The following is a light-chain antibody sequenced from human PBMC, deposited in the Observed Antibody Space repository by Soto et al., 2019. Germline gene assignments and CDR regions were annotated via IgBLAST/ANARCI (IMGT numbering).Light chain of an antibody. Sequence: EIVLTQSPATLSLSPGERATLSCRASQSVSSSYLSWYQQKPGQAPRLLIYGASTRATGIPARFSGSGSGTEFTLTISGLQSEDFAVYYCQQYNNWPLTFGQGTRLEIK. V-gene: IGKV3D-7*01. CDR3: QQYNNWPLT. J-gene: IGKJ5*01. CDR2: GAS. CDR1: QSVSSSY.